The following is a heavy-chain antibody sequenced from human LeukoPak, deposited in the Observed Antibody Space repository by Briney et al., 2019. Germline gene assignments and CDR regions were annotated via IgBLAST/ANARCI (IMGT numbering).Heavy chain of an antibody. CDR3: ARGTTGGKNYFDY. CDR1: GFTFSSYG. D-gene: IGHD4-17*01. V-gene: IGHV3-23*01. CDR2: ISGSGGST. J-gene: IGHJ4*02. Sequence: GGSLRLSCAASGFTFSSYGMSWVRQAPGKGLEWVSAISGSGGSTYYADSVKGRFTISRDNSKNTLYLHMSSLRADDTAVYYCARGTTGGKNYFDYWGQGTLVTVSS.